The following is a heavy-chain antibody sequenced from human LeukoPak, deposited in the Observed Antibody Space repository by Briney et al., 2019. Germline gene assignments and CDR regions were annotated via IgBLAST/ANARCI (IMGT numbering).Heavy chain of an antibody. CDR3: AITSSIAVAGPLDY. J-gene: IGHJ4*02. V-gene: IGHV4-34*01. CDR2: INHSGST. CDR1: GGSFSGYY. D-gene: IGHD6-19*01. Sequence: MPSETLSLTCAVYGGSFSGYYWSWIRQPPGKGLEWIGEINHSGSTNYNPSLKSRVTISVDTSKNQFSLKLSSVTAADTAVYYCAITSSIAVAGPLDYWGQGTLVTVSS.